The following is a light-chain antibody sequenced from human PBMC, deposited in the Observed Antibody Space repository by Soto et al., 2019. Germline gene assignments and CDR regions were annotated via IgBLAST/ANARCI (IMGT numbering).Light chain of an antibody. J-gene: IGKJ4*01. Sequence: EIVLTQSPATLSLSPGNRATLSCRASQSVSGYLAWYQQKPGQAPRLLIYDASNRATGIPARFSGSGSGTDFTLRGACLEPEDFAVYYCQQRSNWPSTFGGGTKVEI. CDR3: QQRSNWPST. CDR2: DAS. V-gene: IGKV3-11*01. CDR1: QSVSGY.